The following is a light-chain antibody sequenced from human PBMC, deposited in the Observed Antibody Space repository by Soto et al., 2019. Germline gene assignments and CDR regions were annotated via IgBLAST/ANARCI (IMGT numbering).Light chain of an antibody. CDR2: EVS. CDR3: SSYTSSSPWV. J-gene: IGLJ3*02. Sequence: QSALTQPASVSGSPGQSITISCTGTSSDVGVYNYVSWYQQHPGKAPKLMIYEVSNRPSGVSNRFSGSKSGNTSSLTISVLQAEDEADYYCSSYTSSSPWVFGGGTKLTVL. CDR1: SSDVGVYNY. V-gene: IGLV2-14*01.